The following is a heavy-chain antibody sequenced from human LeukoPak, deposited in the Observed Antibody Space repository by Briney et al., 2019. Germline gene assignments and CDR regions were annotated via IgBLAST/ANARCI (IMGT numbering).Heavy chain of an antibody. J-gene: IGHJ4*02. Sequence: SETLSLTCTVSGGSISSYHWSWIRQPPGKGLEWIGYIHHTGSTNYNPSLKSRVTISVHTSKIQFSLNLTSVTAADTAVYYCARHDYGATRDYWGQGTLVTVSS. CDR2: IHHTGST. V-gene: IGHV4-59*01. CDR3: ARHDYGATRDY. CDR1: GGSISSYH. D-gene: IGHD4-17*01.